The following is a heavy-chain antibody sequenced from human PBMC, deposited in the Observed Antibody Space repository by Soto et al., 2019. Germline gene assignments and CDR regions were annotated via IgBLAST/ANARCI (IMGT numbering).Heavy chain of an antibody. CDR3: ANGGFHGSIDGGLSYFHH. D-gene: IGHD2-15*01. J-gene: IGHJ4*02. V-gene: IGHV3-23*01. Sequence: EVQMLESGGYLVQPGGSLRVSCASGFTFSHYTMAWVRQAPGKGLEWVSGFSRSNGVAYYADSVKGRFTISTDNSKTTACLQSNSMRAEDTAVYYCANGGFHGSIDGGLSYFHHWDQGTLVTVSS. CDR2: FSRSNGVA. CDR1: GFTFSHYT.